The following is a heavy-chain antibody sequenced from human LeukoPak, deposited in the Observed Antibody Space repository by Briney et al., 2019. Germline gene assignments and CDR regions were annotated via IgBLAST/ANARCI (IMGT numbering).Heavy chain of an antibody. D-gene: IGHD6-13*01. CDR1: GFTFSSYG. Sequence: GRSLRLSCAASGFTFSSYGMHWVRQAPGKGLEWVAVISYDGSNKYYADSVKGRFTISRDNSKNTLYLQMNSLRAEDTAVYYCAKDAGHSSSWYYFDYWGQGTLVTVSS. V-gene: IGHV3-30*18. J-gene: IGHJ4*02. CDR2: ISYDGSNK. CDR3: AKDAGHSSSWYYFDY.